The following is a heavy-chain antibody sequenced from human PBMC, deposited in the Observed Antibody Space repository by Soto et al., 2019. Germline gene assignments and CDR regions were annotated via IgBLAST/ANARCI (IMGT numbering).Heavy chain of an antibody. D-gene: IGHD3-22*01. CDR2: ISYDGSNK. Sequence: GSLRLSCAASGXTFSSYCMHWVRQAPGKGLEWVAVISYDGSNKYYADSVKGRFTISRDNSKNTLYLQMNSLRADDTAVYYFAKDGYYYDSKGPFQHWGQGTLVTVSS. J-gene: IGHJ1*01. V-gene: IGHV3-30*18. CDR1: GXTFSSYC. CDR3: AKDGYYYDSKGPFQH.